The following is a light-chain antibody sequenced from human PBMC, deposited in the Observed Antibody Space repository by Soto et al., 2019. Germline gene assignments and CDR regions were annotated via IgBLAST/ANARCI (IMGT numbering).Light chain of an antibody. CDR3: QQSYSTLIT. J-gene: IGKJ5*01. V-gene: IGKV1-39*01. Sequence: DIQMTQSPSSLSASVGDRVTITCRASQSISSYLNWYQQKPGKAPKLLIYAASSLQSRVPSRFSGSGSGTDFTLTISSLQPEDFATYYCQQSYSTLITFGQGTRLENK. CDR2: AAS. CDR1: QSISSY.